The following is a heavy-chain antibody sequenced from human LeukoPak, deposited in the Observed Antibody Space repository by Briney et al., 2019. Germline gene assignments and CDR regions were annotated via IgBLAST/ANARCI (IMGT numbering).Heavy chain of an antibody. CDR1: GFTFSSYW. V-gene: IGHV3-7*01. Sequence: PGGSLRLSCAASGFTFSSYWMSWVRQAPGKGLEWVANIKQDGSEKYYVDSVKGRFTISRDNAKNSLYLQMNSLRAEDTAVYYCAREGLSAGNIVAVPAATFGYWGQGTLVTVSS. CDR3: AREGLSAGNIVAVPAATFGY. D-gene: IGHD2-2*01. J-gene: IGHJ4*02. CDR2: IKQDGSEK.